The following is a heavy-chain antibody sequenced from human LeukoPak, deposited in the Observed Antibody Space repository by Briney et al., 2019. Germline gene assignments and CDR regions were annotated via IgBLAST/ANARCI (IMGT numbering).Heavy chain of an antibody. J-gene: IGHJ4*02. CDR2: ISYDGSNK. Sequence: GGSLRLSCAAPGFTFSSYGMHWVRQAPGKGLEWVAVISYDGSNKYYADSVKGRFTISRDNSKNTLYLQMNSLRAEDTAVYYCAKVSGRVGFGESIDYWGQGTLVTVSS. CDR1: GFTFSSYG. V-gene: IGHV3-30*18. D-gene: IGHD3-10*01. CDR3: AKVSGRVGFGESIDY.